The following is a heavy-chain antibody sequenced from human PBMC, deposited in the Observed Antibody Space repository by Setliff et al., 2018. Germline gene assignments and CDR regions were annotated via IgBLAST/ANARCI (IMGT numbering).Heavy chain of an antibody. CDR1: GYTFTKYG. Sequence: ASVKVSCKASGYTFTKYGITWVRQAPGQGLEWMGYINTYNGDTYYAQKLQGRVTMTTDTSTSTSYMELRSLRSDDTAVYYCARRPIALAGYRKGAFDIWGQGTMVTVSS. CDR2: INTYNGDT. J-gene: IGHJ3*02. CDR3: ARRPIALAGYRKGAFDI. V-gene: IGHV1-18*01. D-gene: IGHD6-19*01.